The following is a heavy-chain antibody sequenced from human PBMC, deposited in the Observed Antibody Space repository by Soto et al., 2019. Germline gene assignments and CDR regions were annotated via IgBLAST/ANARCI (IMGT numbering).Heavy chain of an antibody. J-gene: IGHJ6*02. CDR1: GGTFSSYA. CDR2: IIPIFGTA. CDR3: ARDRIAAAGTVYYGMDV. D-gene: IGHD6-13*01. V-gene: IGHV1-69*06. Sequence: GASVKVSCKASGGTFSSYAISWVRQAPGQGLEWMGGIIPIFGTANYAQKFQGRVTITADKSTSTAYMELSSLRSEDTAVYYCARDRIAAAGTVYYGMDVWGQGTTVTVSS.